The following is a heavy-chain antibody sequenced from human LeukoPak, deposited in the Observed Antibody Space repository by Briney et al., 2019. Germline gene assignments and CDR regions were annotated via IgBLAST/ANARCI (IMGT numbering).Heavy chain of an antibody. V-gene: IGHV3-30-3*01. J-gene: IGHJ4*02. D-gene: IGHD2-15*01. CDR3: ARGRYSDY. CDR2: ISYDGINK. Sequence: QSGGSLRLSCPASAFTFSSYPMHWVRQAPGKGLEWVAVISYDGINKYYADSVKGRFTISRDNAKNSLYLQMNSLRAEDTAVYYCARGRYSDYWGQGTLVTVSS. CDR1: AFTFSSYP.